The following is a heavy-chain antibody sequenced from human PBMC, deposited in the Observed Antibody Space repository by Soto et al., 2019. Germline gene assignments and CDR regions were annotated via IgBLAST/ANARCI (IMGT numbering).Heavy chain of an antibody. J-gene: IGHJ4*02. CDR3: AKETIQVGGPNYFDY. CDR1: GFTFGRYG. Sequence: VQLVESGGGVVQPGRSLRLLCEASGFTFGRYGMHWVRQAPGMGLEWVAVISWDGLAQYYGDSVRGRFTISRDNSQSPLYLQMNSLRTEDTAIYYCAKETIQVGGPNYFDYWGQGVLVTVSS. CDR2: ISWDGLAQ. V-gene: IGHV3-30*18. D-gene: IGHD1-1*01.